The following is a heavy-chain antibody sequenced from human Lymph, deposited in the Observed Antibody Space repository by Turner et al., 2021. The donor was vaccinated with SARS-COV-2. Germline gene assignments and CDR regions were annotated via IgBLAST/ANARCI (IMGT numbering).Heavy chain of an antibody. Sequence: QVQLVQSGAEVKKPGSSVKVSCKASGGTFSSSAISWVRQAPGQGLEWMGVIIPMIGIANYDKKFQGRVTITADKSTSTAYMELSSLRSEETAVYYCARIVAPGMGGGVYYYYYGMDVWGQGTTVTVSS. J-gene: IGHJ6*02. CDR1: GGTFSSSA. V-gene: IGHV1-69*10. D-gene: IGHD6-13*01. CDR2: IIPMIGIA. CDR3: ARIVAPGMGGGVYYYYYGMDV.